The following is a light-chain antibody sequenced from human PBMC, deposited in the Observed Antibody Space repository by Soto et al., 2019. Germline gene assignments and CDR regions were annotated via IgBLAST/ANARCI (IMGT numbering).Light chain of an antibody. CDR3: CSYGGSYTWV. CDR1: SGDVGGYNF. J-gene: IGLJ3*02. V-gene: IGLV2-11*01. Sequence: QSELTQPRSVSGSPGQSVTISCTGASGDVGGYNFVSWYQQHPGKAPTLMIFDVSQRPSGVPDRFSGSKSGNTASLTISGLQAEDEADYYCCSYGGSYTWVFGGGTKVTVL. CDR2: DVS.